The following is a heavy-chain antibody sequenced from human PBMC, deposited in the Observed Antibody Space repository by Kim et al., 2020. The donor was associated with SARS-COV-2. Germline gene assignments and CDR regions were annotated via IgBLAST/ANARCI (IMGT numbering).Heavy chain of an antibody. J-gene: IGHJ6*02. V-gene: IGHV4-39*01. Sequence: SETLSLTCTVSGGSFSSSSYYWGWIRQPPGKGLEWIGSIYYSGSTYYNPSLKSRVTISVDTSKNQFSLKLSSVTAADTAVYYCARPSVAHYWGMDVWGQGTTVTVSS. D-gene: IGHD5-12*01. CDR3: ARPSVAHYWGMDV. CDR2: IYYSGST. CDR1: GGSFSSSSYY.